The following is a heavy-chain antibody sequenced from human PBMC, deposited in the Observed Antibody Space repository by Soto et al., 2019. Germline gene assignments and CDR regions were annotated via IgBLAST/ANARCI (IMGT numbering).Heavy chain of an antibody. CDR3: AGQYSSSSVEF. J-gene: IGHJ4*02. D-gene: IGHD6-6*01. V-gene: IGHV3-11*01. Sequence: GGSLRLSCAASGFTFSDYYMNWIRQAPGKGLEWVSYISSGAITIYYADSVKGRFTISRDNAKNSLYLQMNSLRAEDTAVYYCAGQYSSSSVEFWGQGTLVTVSS. CDR2: ISSGAITI. CDR1: GFTFSDYY.